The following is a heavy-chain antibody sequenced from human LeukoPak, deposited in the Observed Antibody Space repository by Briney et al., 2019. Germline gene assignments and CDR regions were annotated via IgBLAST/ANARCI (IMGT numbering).Heavy chain of an antibody. CDR3: AKDGGLWVSAHWGDS. CDR1: GFNFDDYA. D-gene: IGHD7-27*01. V-gene: IGHV3-9*01. J-gene: IGHJ4*02. CDR2: ISSNSDDI. Sequence: SGGSLRLSCVGSGFNFDDYAMHWVRQPPGKGLEWVSGISSNSDDIGYADSVKGRFTISRDSAKKSLYLQMNSLRAEDTAVYYCAKDGGLWVSAHWGDSWGRGTLVTVSS.